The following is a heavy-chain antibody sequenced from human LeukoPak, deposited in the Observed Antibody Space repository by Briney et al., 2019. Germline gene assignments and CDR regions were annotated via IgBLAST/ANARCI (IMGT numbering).Heavy chain of an antibody. Sequence: GASVKVSCKASGGTFSSYAISWVRQAPGQGLEWMGGIIPILGIANYAQKFQGRVTITAEKSTSTAYMERSSLRSEDTAVYYCARASGGYDEYYFDYWGQGTLVTVSS. J-gene: IGHJ4*02. V-gene: IGHV1-69*10. CDR3: ARASGGYDEYYFDY. CDR1: GGTFSSYA. CDR2: IIPILGIA. D-gene: IGHD5-12*01.